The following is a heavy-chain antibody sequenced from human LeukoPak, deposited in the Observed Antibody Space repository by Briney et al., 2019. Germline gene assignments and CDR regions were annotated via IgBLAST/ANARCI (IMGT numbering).Heavy chain of an antibody. CDR3: AKAYSSSWYAHFDY. CDR1: GFSSSTYS. Sequence: GGSLRLSCAASGFSSSTYSMIWVRQAPGKGLEWVSSVSGTREYIYYADSVKGRFTISRDNSKNTLYLQMNSLRAEDTAVYYCAKAYSSSWYAHFDYWGQGTLVTVSS. J-gene: IGHJ4*02. V-gene: IGHV3-21*04. D-gene: IGHD6-13*01. CDR2: VSGTREYI.